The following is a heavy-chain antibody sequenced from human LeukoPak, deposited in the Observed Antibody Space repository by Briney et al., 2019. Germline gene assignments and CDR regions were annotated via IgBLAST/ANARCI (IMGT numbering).Heavy chain of an antibody. CDR2: INHSGST. J-gene: IGHJ4*02. CDR1: GGSFSGYY. Sequence: PSETLSLTCAVYGGSFSGYYWSWIRQPPGKGLEWIGEINHSGSTNYNPSLKSRVTISVDTSKNQFSLKLSSVTAADTAVYYCASRYQLLFYDYWDQGTLVTVSS. D-gene: IGHD2-2*01. V-gene: IGHV4-34*01. CDR3: ASRYQLLFYDY.